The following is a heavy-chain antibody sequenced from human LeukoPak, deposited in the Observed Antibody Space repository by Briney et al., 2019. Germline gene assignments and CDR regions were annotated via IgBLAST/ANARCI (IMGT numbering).Heavy chain of an antibody. V-gene: IGHV3-74*01. J-gene: IGHJ4*02. CDR2: IETDWSAT. CDR1: GFTFRGYG. Sequence: QTGGSLRLSCAASGFTFRGYGMHWVRQTPGKGLEWVSAIETDWSATTYADSVEGRFSISRDNAKNILYLEMNSLRVEDTAVYYFVRGGGYRLDYWGQGTLVTVS. D-gene: IGHD6-25*01. CDR3: VRGGGYRLDY.